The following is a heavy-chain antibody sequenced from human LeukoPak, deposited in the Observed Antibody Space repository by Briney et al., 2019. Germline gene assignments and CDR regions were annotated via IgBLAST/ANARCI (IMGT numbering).Heavy chain of an antibody. V-gene: IGHV3-30-3*01. CDR2: ISYDGSNK. J-gene: IGHJ4*02. D-gene: IGHD1-26*01. CDR1: GFTFSSYA. CDR3: ARDQGELPRVFDY. Sequence: GRSLRLSCAASGFTFSSYAMHWVRQAPGKGLEWVAVISYDGSNKYYADSVKGRFTISRDNSKNTLYLQMNSLRAEDTAVYYCARDQGELPRVFDYWGQGTLVTVSS.